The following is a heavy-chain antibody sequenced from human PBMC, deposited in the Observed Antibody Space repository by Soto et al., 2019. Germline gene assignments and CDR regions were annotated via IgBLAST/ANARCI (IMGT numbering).Heavy chain of an antibody. J-gene: IGHJ3*02. CDR2: IWYDGSNK. CDR3: ARDDFLDLYVDYGSLGAFDI. D-gene: IGHD4-17*01. CDR1: GFTFSSYG. V-gene: IGHV3-33*01. Sequence: QVQLVESGGGVVQPGRSLRLSCAASGFTFSSYGMHWVRQAPGKGLEWVAVIWYDGSNKYYADSVKGRFTISRDNSKKTLYLQMNSLRAEDTAVYYCARDDFLDLYVDYGSLGAFDIWGQGTMVTVSS.